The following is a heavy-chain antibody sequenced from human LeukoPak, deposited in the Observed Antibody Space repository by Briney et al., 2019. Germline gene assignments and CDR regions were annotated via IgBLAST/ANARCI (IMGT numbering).Heavy chain of an antibody. V-gene: IGHV1-2*02. CDR2: VNPKGGVT. Sequence: GASVKVSCKASGYTFIGYYIHWVRQAPGQGLEWMGSVNPKGGVTDYAQKFQGRITLTRDTSSSTAYMELNRLTSDDTAVYYCARDTGFPFFDFWGHGALVTVSS. CDR3: ARDTGFPFFDF. CDR1: GYTFIGYY. J-gene: IGHJ4*01.